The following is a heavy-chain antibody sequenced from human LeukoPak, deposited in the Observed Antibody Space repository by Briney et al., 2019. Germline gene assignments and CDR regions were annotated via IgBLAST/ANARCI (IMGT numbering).Heavy chain of an antibody. J-gene: IGHJ4*02. CDR3: ARRAGEYSHPYDY. Sequence: ETLSLTCTVSGDSISSRSYYWGWIRQAPGKGLEWVSFIYSGGNTHYSDSVKGRFTISRDNSKNTPYLQMNSLRADDTAVYYCARRAGEYSHPYDYWGQGTLVTVSS. CDR1: GDSISSRSYY. D-gene: IGHD4-17*01. CDR2: IYSGGNT. V-gene: IGHV3-53*01.